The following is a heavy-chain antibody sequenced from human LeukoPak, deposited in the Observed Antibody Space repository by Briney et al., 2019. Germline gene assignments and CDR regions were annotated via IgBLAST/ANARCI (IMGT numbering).Heavy chain of an antibody. CDR2: IYSDNT. CDR1: GFTVSSNS. J-gene: IGHJ4*02. D-gene: IGHD4/OR15-4a*01. V-gene: IGHV3-53*01. Sequence: GGSLRLSCTVSGFTVSSNSMSWVRQAPGKGLEWVSFIYSDNTHYSYSVKGRVTTSRDNSKNTLYLQMNSLRAEDTAVYYCARRAGAYSHPYDYWGQGTLVTVSS. CDR3: ARRAGAYSHPYDY.